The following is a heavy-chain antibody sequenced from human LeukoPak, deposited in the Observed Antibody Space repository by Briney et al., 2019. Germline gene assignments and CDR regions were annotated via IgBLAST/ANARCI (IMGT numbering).Heavy chain of an antibody. CDR1: GGSFSGYY. CDR3: AIKVDPSYYYYYYMDV. Sequence: PSETLSLTCAVYGGSFSGYYWSWIRQPPGKGLEWIGEINHSGSTNYNPSLKSRVTISVDRSKNQFSLKLSSVTAADTAVYYCAIKVDPSYYYYYYMDVWGKGTTVTLSS. J-gene: IGHJ6*03. V-gene: IGHV4-34*01. D-gene: IGHD1-26*01. CDR2: INHSGST.